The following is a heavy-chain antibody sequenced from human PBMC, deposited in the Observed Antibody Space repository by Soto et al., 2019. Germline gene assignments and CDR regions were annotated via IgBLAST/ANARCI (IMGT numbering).Heavy chain of an antibody. V-gene: IGHV3-66*01. J-gene: IGHJ6*03. CDR3: ARDHAAPADMWGGDYYLSYMGV. Sequence: EVQLVESGGGLVQPGGSLRLSCTASGFTVTSNYMTWVRQAPGKGLEWVSVIYRGGRTYYADSVKGRFTISRDNSKKTLYIQMNRLRAEDTAVYYCARDHAAPADMWGGDYYLSYMGVWGKGTTVTVSS. D-gene: IGHD2-2*01. CDR2: IYRGGRT. CDR1: GFTVTSNY.